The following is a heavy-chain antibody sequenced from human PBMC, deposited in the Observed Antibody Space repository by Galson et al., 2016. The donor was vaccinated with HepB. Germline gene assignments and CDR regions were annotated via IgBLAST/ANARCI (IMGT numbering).Heavy chain of an antibody. Sequence: SLRLSCAASGFSFSDYPMHWVRQAPGKGLEWVAVVSHDGSEKYYAESVKGRLTISGDNSKSTLYLHISRLGAEDMAVYYCTTLHPRNSTVDKDGLDVWGQGTTVIVSS. J-gene: IGHJ6*02. D-gene: IGHD2/OR15-2a*01. CDR2: VSHDGSEK. CDR3: TTLHPRNSTVDKDGLDV. V-gene: IGHV3-30*04. CDR1: GFSFSDYP.